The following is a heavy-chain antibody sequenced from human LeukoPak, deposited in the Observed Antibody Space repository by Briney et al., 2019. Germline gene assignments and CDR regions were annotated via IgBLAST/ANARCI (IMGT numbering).Heavy chain of an antibody. CDR1: GYSFTAYY. D-gene: IGHD4-11*01. Sequence: ASMKVSCKASGYSFTAYYMHWVRQAPGQGLEWMGRINPNSGGTNYAQKFQGWVTMTRDTSISTAYMELSRLRSDDTAVYYCARAGTTTVTAFDYWGQGTLVTVSS. J-gene: IGHJ4*02. CDR3: ARAGTTTVTAFDY. CDR2: INPNSGGT. V-gene: IGHV1-2*04.